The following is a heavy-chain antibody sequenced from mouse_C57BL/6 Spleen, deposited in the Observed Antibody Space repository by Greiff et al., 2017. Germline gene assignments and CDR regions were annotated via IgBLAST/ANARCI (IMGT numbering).Heavy chain of an antibody. D-gene: IGHD1-1*02. CDR2: IRLKSDNYAT. CDR3: TGEVGGY. V-gene: IGHV6-3*01. CDR1: GFTFSNYW. J-gene: IGHJ2*01. Sequence: DVKLVESGGGLVQPGGSMKLSCVASGFTFSNYWMNWVRQSPEQGLEWVAQIRLKSDNYATHYAESVKGRFTISRDDSKSSVYLQMNNLRAEDTGIYYCTGEVGGYWGQGTTLTVSS.